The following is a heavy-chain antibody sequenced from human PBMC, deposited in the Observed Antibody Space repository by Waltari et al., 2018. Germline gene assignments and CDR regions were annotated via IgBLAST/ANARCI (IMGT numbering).Heavy chain of an antibody. CDR3: VAELGQSDY. D-gene: IGHD7-27*01. CDR1: GFAFSNHG. Sequence: QVQLVESGGGVVQPGGSLRLSCAASGFAFSNHGMHWLRQSPGKGLDWWAFIQKDGRDENYADSVKGRVSISRDDSKNTLYLQMNSLSSEDTAVYYCVAELGQSDYWGQGTLVTVSS. V-gene: IGHV3-30*02. J-gene: IGHJ4*02. CDR2: IQKDGRDE.